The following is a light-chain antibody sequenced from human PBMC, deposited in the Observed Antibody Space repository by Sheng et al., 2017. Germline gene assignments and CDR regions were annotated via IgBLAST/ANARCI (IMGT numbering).Light chain of an antibody. CDR2: KDT. V-gene: IGLV3-25*03. CDR3: QTADSSGTWM. Sequence: SYELTQPPSMSVSPGQTAGITCSADLLATKFSYWYQQKPGQAPVLVINKDTERPSGIPERFSASSSGTVVTLTISGVQAEDEADYYCQTADSSGTWMFGGGTKVTVL. CDR1: LLATKF. J-gene: IGLJ3*02.